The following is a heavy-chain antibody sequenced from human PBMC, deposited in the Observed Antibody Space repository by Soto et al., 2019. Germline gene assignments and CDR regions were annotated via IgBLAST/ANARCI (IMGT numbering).Heavy chain of an antibody. Sequence: GGSLRLSCAASGFTFSNAWMNWVRKARGKGLEWVGRIKSKTDGGTTDYAAPVKGRFTISRDESKNTLYLQMNSLKTEDTAVDYCTTAPPWYYYDSSGYYQGPFDYWGQGTLVTLSS. J-gene: IGHJ4*02. CDR1: GFTFSNAW. D-gene: IGHD3-22*01. CDR3: TTAPPWYYYDSSGYYQGPFDY. V-gene: IGHV3-15*07. CDR2: IKSKTDGGTT.